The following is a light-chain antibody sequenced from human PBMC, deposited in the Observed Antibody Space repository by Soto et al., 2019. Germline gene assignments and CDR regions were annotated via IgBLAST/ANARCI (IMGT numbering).Light chain of an antibody. CDR3: QEYGSSPYI. CDR1: QSVSSGY. V-gene: IGKV3-20*01. J-gene: IGKJ2*01. Sequence: EIVLTPSPGTLSLSPGERATLSCRASQSVSSGYLAWYQQKPGHAPRVLIYGASSRATGIPDRFSGGECGTDFTLTISRVEAEDLAVYYCQEYGSSPYIFGQGTKLEIK. CDR2: GAS.